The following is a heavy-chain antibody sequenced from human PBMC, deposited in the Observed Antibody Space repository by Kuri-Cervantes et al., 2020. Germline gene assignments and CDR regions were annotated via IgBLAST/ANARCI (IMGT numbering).Heavy chain of an antibody. V-gene: IGHV3-48*04. J-gene: IGHJ4*02. CDR2: ISSSGSTI. CDR3: AKGGATVTIVAFDY. CDR1: GYIFSSYG. Sequence: GGSLRLSCAASGYIFSSYGMSWVRQAPGKGLEWVSGISSSGSTIYYADSVKGRFTISRDNAKNSLYLQMNSLRAEDTALYYCAKGGATVTIVAFDYWGQGTLVTVSS. D-gene: IGHD4-17*01.